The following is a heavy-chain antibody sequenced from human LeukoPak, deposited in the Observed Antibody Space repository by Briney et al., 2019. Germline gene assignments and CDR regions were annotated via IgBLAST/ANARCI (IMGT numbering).Heavy chain of an antibody. CDR1: GFTFSSYW. Sequence: GGSLRLSCAASGFTFSSYWMHWVRQAPGKGLVWVSRINSDGSSTSYADSVKGRFTISRDNAKNTLYLQMNSLRAEDTAVYYCASGGRYSSGWYGYYFDYWGQGTLVTVSS. D-gene: IGHD6-19*01. V-gene: IGHV3-74*01. CDR3: ASGGRYSSGWYGYYFDY. J-gene: IGHJ4*02. CDR2: INSDGSST.